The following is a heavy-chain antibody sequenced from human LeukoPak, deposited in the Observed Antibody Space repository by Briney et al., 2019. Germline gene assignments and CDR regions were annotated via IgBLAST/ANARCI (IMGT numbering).Heavy chain of an antibody. V-gene: IGHV3-74*01. CDR2: INNDGSVT. D-gene: IGHD3-22*01. CDR3: ARDYDRSGYYEADAFDI. J-gene: IGHJ3*02. Sequence: PGGSLRLSCAASGFTFSRYWMHWVRQAPGKGLVWVSRINNDGSVTTYADSVKGRFTISRDNAKTTLYLQMNSLRAEDTAIYYCARDYDRSGYYEADAFDIWGQGTMVTVSS. CDR1: GFTFSRYW.